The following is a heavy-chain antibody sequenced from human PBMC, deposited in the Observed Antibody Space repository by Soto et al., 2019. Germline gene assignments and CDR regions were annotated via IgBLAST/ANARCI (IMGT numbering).Heavy chain of an antibody. CDR3: ARDRGGDCSFSDY. V-gene: IGHV3-30*03. Sequence: QVQLVESGGGVVQPGRSLRLSCAASGFTFSTYALHWVRQAPGKGLEWVAVISSDGSNKYYVGSVKGRFTISRDKSKNTLYLQMNSLSVEDTAVYYCARDRGGDCSFSDYWGQGTLVTVSS. J-gene: IGHJ4*02. CDR2: ISSDGSNK. D-gene: IGHD2-21*02. CDR1: GFTFSTYA.